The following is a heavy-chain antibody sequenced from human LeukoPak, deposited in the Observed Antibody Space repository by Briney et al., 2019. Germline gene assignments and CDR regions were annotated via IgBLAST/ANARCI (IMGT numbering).Heavy chain of an antibody. CDR3: AKDSSITIFGASDY. Sequence: GGSLRLSCAASGFTFSSYAMSWVRQAPGKGLEWVSAISGSGGSTYYADSVKGRFTISRDNSKNTLYLQMNSLRAEDTAVYYCAKDSSITIFGASDYWGQGTLVTVSS. J-gene: IGHJ4*02. D-gene: IGHD3-3*01. CDR1: GFTFSSYA. CDR2: ISGSGGST. V-gene: IGHV3-23*01.